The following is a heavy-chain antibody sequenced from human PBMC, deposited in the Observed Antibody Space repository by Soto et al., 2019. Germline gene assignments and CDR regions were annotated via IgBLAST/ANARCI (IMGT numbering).Heavy chain of an antibody. V-gene: IGHV3-23*01. CDR3: SKSGGFGPTLGYGWDDS. CDR2: ISVSGVNT. J-gene: IGHJ5*01. CDR1: GFTLSNYA. D-gene: IGHD2-15*01. Sequence: VQLLQSGGGLVQPGGSLRLSCVASGFTLSNYAMNWVRQAPGKGLEWVSAISVSGVNTYYADSVRGRFAISRDTSENTLYLQMNNLRAEETAEYFCSKSGGFGPTLGYGWDDSWGQGTLVTVSS.